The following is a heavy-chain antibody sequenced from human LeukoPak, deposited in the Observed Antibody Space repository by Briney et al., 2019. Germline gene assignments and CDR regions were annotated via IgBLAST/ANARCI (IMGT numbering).Heavy chain of an antibody. V-gene: IGHV4-39*07. D-gene: IGHD3-10*01. J-gene: IGHJ4*02. CDR3: ARAEYYGSGSFTRNYFDY. Sequence: SETLSLTCTVSGGSISSSSYYWGWIRQPPGKGLEWIGSIYYSGSTYYNPSLKSRVTISVDTSKNQFSLKLSSVTAADTAVYYCARAEYYGSGSFTRNYFDYWGQGTLVTVSS. CDR1: GGSISSSSYY. CDR2: IYYSGST.